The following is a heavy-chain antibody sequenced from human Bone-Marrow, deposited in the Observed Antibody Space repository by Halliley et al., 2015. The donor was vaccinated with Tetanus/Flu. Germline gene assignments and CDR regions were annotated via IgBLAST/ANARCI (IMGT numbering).Heavy chain of an antibody. Sequence: LGWLANIGQDGGERNYVDSVKGRFPISRDNGKNSLFLQMNSLTVDDTAVYYCAAGTGWTSEHWGQGTQVTVSS. D-gene: IGHD1-1*01. CDR2: IGQDGGER. CDR3: AAGTGWTSEH. J-gene: IGHJ4*02. V-gene: IGHV3-7*03.